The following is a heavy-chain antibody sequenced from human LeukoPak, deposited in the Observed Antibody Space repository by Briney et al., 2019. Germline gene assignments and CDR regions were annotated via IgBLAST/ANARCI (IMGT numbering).Heavy chain of an antibody. Sequence: PGRSLRLSCAASGFTFSSYAMHWVRQAPGKGLEWVAVISYDGSNKYYADSVKGRITISRDNSKNTLYLQMNSLRAEDTAVYYCAGRSYFDYWGQGTLVTVSS. CDR3: AGRSYFDY. J-gene: IGHJ4*02. CDR2: ISYDGSNK. CDR1: GFTFSSYA. V-gene: IGHV3-30-3*01.